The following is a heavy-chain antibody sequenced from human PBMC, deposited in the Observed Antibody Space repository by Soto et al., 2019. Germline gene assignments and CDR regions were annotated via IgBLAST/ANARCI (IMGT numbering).Heavy chain of an antibody. Sequence: SVQVSCEASRATFSTYASSCVRQAPKQGLEWMGGIIPIFGTANYAQKFQGRVTITADKSTSTAYMELSSLRSEDTAVYYCARDLVGATRYYYYGMDVWGQGTTVTVSS. D-gene: IGHD1-26*01. CDR2: IIPIFGTA. V-gene: IGHV1-69*06. CDR3: ARDLVGATRYYYYGMDV. J-gene: IGHJ6*02. CDR1: RATFSTYA.